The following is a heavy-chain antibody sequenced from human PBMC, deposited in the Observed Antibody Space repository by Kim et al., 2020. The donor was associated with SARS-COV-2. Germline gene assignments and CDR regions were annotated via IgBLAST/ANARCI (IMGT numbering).Heavy chain of an antibody. Sequence: GGSLRLSCAASGFTFSSYGMHWVRQAPGKGLEWVAVISYDESNKYYADSVKGRFTISRDNSKNTLYLQMNSLRAEDTAVYYCAKDASELSLGFDYWGQGTLVTVSS. CDR3: AKDASELSLGFDY. CDR1: GFTFSSYG. D-gene: IGHD3-16*02. CDR2: ISYDESNK. J-gene: IGHJ4*02. V-gene: IGHV3-30*18.